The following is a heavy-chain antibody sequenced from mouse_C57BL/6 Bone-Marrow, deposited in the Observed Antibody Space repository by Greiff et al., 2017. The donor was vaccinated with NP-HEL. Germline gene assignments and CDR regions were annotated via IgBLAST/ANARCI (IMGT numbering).Heavy chain of an antibody. CDR1: GYTFTSYW. V-gene: IGHV1-64*01. CDR2: IHPNSGST. CDR3: ARGRALAWFAY. D-gene: IGHD3-1*01. J-gene: IGHJ3*01. Sequence: QVQLQQPGAELVKPGASVKLSCKASGYTFTSYWMHWVKRRPGQGLEWIGMIHPNSGSTNYNEKFKSKATLTVDKSSSTAYMQLSSLTSEDSAVYYCARGRALAWFAYWGQGTLVTVSA.